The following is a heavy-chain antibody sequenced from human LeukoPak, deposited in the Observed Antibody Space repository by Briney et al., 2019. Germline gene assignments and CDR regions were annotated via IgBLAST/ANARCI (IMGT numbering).Heavy chain of an antibody. V-gene: IGHV6-1*01. CDR1: GDSVSYSVDVA. Sequence: SQTLSLTCAISGDSVSYSVDVAWNWIRQSPSRGLEWLGRTYYRSKWYNEVAVSVRSRVTINPDTSKNQFSLQMNSVTPDDTAVYYCARGWGSGFDIWGTGTTVIVSS. CDR3: ARGWGSGFDI. D-gene: IGHD2-21*01. J-gene: IGHJ3*02. CDR2: TYYRSKWYN.